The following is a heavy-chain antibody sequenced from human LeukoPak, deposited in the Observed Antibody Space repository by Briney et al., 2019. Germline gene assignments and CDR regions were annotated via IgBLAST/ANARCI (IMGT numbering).Heavy chain of an antibody. D-gene: IGHD3-16*01. CDR1: GFTFGLYA. J-gene: IGHJ4*02. CDR3: AKDSLADIDY. V-gene: IGHV3-23*01. CDR2: VSGSGSNR. Sequence: PGGSLRLSCAASGFTFGLYAMNWVRQAPGKGLEWVATVSGSGSNRYYAGSVEGRFTISRDNSKNTLYLQMNSLRAEDTALYYCAKDSLADIDYWGQGTLVTVSS.